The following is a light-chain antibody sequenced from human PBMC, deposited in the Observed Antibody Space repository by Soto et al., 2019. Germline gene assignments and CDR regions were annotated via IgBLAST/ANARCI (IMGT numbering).Light chain of an antibody. CDR3: QHYGSFNT. CDR2: GAS. Sequence: EIVVTQSPGTLSLSPGERATLSFRASQSLDSSFLAWYQQKPGQAPRLLIYGASTRASGIPDRISGSGSGTDFTLTISRMEPEDFAVYYCQHYGSFNTFAGGTKVDIK. V-gene: IGKV3-20*01. CDR1: QSLDSSF. J-gene: IGKJ4*01.